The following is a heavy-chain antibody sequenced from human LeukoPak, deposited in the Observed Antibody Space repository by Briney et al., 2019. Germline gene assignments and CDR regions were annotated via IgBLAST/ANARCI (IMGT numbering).Heavy chain of an antibody. J-gene: IGHJ4*02. Sequence: GGSLRLSCAASGFTFSSYAMSWVRQAPGKGLEWVSAISGSGGSTYYADSVKGRFTISRDNSKNTLYLQMNSLRAEDTAVYYCAKDSKGRYYYDSSGYFNYWGQGTLVTVSS. CDR2: ISGSGGST. CDR1: GFTFSSYA. V-gene: IGHV3-23*01. CDR3: AKDSKGRYYYDSSGYFNY. D-gene: IGHD3-22*01.